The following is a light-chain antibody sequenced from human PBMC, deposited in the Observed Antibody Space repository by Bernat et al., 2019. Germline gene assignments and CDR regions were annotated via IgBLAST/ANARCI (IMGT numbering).Light chain of an antibody. Sequence: QSALTQPRSVSGSPGQSVTISCTGTSSDVGSYNYVSWYQHHPGKAPNRMIYDVSKRPSGVPDRFSGSKSGTSASLAITGLRAEDEADYYCQSYDSSLSRSVSGTGTKFTVL. CDR3: QSYDSSLSRSV. CDR2: DVS. J-gene: IGLJ1*01. CDR1: SSDVGSYNY. V-gene: IGLV2-11*01.